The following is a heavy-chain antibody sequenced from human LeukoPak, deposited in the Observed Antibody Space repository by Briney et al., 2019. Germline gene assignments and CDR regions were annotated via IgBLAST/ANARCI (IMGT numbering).Heavy chain of an antibody. D-gene: IGHD6-13*01. CDR3: AREDAAGTTLADY. CDR1: GFTFSRYW. V-gene: IGHV3-30*03. Sequence: PGGSLRLSCAASGFTFSRYWMSWVRQAPGKGLGWVAVISYDGSNKYYADSVKGRFTISRDNSKNTLYLQMNSLRAEDTAVYYCAREDAAGTTLADYWGQGTLVTVSS. CDR2: ISYDGSNK. J-gene: IGHJ4*02.